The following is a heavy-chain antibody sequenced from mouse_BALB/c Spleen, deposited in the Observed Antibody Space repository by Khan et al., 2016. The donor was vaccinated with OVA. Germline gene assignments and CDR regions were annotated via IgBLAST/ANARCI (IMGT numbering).Heavy chain of an antibody. V-gene: IGHV1-4*01. Sequence: VQLQESGAELARPGASVKMSCKASGYTFTSYTIHWIKLRPGQGLKWIGYINPSNGYTNYNQKFKDKATLTADKSSTTAYMQLSSLTSDDSAVYNCVRDGAYHRNDGWFAYWGQGTLVTVSA. J-gene: IGHJ3*01. CDR3: VRDGAYHRNDGWFAY. CDR2: INPSNGYT. D-gene: IGHD2-14*01. CDR1: GYTFTSYT.